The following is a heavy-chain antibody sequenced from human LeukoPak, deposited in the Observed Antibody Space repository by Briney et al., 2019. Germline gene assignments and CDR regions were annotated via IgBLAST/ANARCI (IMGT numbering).Heavy chain of an antibody. Sequence: SETLSLTCAVSGGSISSGGYSWSWIRQPPGKGLEWIGYIYHSGSTYYNPSLKSRVTISVDRSKNQFSLKLSSVTAADTAVYYCARVGWFGEVGWFGPWGQGTLVTVSS. CDR2: IYHSGST. V-gene: IGHV4-30-2*01. D-gene: IGHD3-10*01. CDR1: GGSISSGGYS. J-gene: IGHJ5*02. CDR3: ARVGWFGEVGWFGP.